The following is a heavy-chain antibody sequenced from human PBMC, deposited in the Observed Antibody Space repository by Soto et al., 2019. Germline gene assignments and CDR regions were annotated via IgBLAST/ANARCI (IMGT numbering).Heavy chain of an antibody. CDR2: INHSGST. Sequence: PSETLSLTCAVYGGSFSGYYLSWIRQPPGKGLEWIGEINHSGSTNYNPSLKSRVTISVDTSKNQFSLKLSSVTAADTAVYYCARGHWFDPWGQGTLVTVYS. CDR1: GGSFSGYY. V-gene: IGHV4-34*01. J-gene: IGHJ5*02. CDR3: ARGHWFDP.